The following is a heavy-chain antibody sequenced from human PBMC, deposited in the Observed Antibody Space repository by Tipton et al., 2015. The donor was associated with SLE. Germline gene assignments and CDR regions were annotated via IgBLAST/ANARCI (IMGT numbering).Heavy chain of an antibody. V-gene: IGHV3-30-3*01. J-gene: IGHJ2*01. CDR2: ISYDGSNK. CDR3: ARDTRDGYNYVPGYFDL. D-gene: IGHD5-24*01. CDR1: GFTFSSYA. Sequence: SLRLSCAASGFTFSSYAMHWVRQAPGKGLEWVAVISYDGSNKYYADSVKCRFTISRDNSKNTLYLQMNSLRAEDTAVYYCARDTRDGYNYVPGYFDLWGRGTLVTVSS.